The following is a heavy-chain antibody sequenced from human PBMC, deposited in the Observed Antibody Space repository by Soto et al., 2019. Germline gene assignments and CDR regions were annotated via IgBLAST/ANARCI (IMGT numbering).Heavy chain of an antibody. Sequence: ASVKVSCKASGYTFTSYDINWVRQATGQGLEWMGWMNPNSGNTGYAQKFQGRVTMTRNTSISTAYMELSSLRSEDTAVYYCARRETVVYALGSYYYYYMDVWGKGTTVTVSS. D-gene: IGHD2-8*02. CDR3: ARRETVVYALGSYYYYYMDV. CDR1: GYTFTSYD. V-gene: IGHV1-8*01. J-gene: IGHJ6*03. CDR2: MNPNSGNT.